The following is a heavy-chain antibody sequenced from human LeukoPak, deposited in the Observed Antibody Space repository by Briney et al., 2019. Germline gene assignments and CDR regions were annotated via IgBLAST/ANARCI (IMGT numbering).Heavy chain of an antibody. CDR2: ISNNGGNT. Sequence: GGSLRPSCVASGFTFSSYAIHWVRQAPGKGLEYVSAISNNGGNTYYSNSVKGRFTISRDNSKNTLSLQMGGLGAEDNIVYYCARGGSGSHLDSWGQGSLVTVSS. D-gene: IGHD1-26*01. J-gene: IGHJ4*02. CDR1: GFTFSSYA. V-gene: IGHV3-64*01. CDR3: ARGGSGSHLDS.